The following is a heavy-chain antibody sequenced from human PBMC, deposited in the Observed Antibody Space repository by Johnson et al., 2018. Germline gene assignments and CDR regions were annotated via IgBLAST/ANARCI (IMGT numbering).Heavy chain of an antibody. D-gene: IGHD2-21*01. Sequence: QVQLQESGPGLVKPSETLSLTCTVSGGSISSYYWSWIRQPPGKGLEWIGYIYSSWSTNYNPSLKSRVPISVETSKNQLSLKLSSVTAADPAVYYCARGYSSLIDYYYYMDVWGKGTTVTVSS. V-gene: IGHV4-59*12. CDR2: IYSSWST. CDR1: GGSISSYY. CDR3: ARGYSSLIDYYYYMDV. J-gene: IGHJ6*03.